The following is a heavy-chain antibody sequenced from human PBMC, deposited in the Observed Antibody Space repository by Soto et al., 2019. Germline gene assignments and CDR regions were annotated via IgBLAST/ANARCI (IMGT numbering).Heavy chain of an antibody. D-gene: IGHD5-12*01. CDR1: GFTFSNYG. J-gene: IGHJ4*02. Sequence: QVQLVESGGGVVQPGRSLRLSCEASGFTFSNYGMHWVRQAPGEGLEWVAVIWNDGTSRYYADSVKGRFTISRDNSKNTLFLQMNNLRAEDTAVYYCARPDIVAAIGGALDCWGQGTLVTVSS. CDR3: ARPDIVAAIGGALDC. V-gene: IGHV3-33*01. CDR2: IWNDGTSR.